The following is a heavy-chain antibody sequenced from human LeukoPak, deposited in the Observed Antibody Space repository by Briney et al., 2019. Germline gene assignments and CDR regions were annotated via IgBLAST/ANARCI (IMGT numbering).Heavy chain of an antibody. J-gene: IGHJ6*02. CDR1: GDSVSSNSAA. Sequence: SQTLSLTCAISGDSVSSNSAAWNWIRQSPSRGLEWLGRTYYRSKWYNDYAVSVKSRMTINADTSKNQFSLQLNSVTPEDTAVYYCAREGQWPPSVGPYYYYGMDVWGQGTTVTVSS. D-gene: IGHD1-26*01. CDR3: AREGQWPPSVGPYYYYGMDV. CDR2: TYYRSKWYN. V-gene: IGHV6-1*01.